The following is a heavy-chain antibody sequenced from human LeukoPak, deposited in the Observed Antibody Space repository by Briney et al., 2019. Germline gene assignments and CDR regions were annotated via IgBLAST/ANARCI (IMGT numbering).Heavy chain of an antibody. D-gene: IGHD3-3*01. CDR3: ATPRTYYNFWRGYPPFDY. CDR2: IITNFGTT. V-gene: IGHV1-69*01. Sequence: SVKVSCKASGGTFSNYAISWVRQAPGQGLEWMGGIITNFGTTNYAQKYQGRVTIIADESTSTVYMELSSLRSEDTAAYYCATPRTYYNFWRGYPPFDYWGQGTLVTVSS. CDR1: GGTFSNYA. J-gene: IGHJ4*02.